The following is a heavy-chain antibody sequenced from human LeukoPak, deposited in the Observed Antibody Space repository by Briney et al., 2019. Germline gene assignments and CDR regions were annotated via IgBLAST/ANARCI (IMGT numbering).Heavy chain of an antibody. V-gene: IGHV4-4*08. CDR1: GGSISSYY. CDR2: IYTSGST. J-gene: IGHJ5*02. CDR3: ARDVTMTTVVTPGNWFDP. Sequence: SETLSLTCTVSGGSISSYYWSWIRQPPGKGLEWIGYIYTSGSTNYNPSLRSRVTMSVDTSKNQFSLKLSSVTAADTAVYYCARDVTMTTVVTPGNWFDPWGQGTLVTVSS. D-gene: IGHD4-23*01.